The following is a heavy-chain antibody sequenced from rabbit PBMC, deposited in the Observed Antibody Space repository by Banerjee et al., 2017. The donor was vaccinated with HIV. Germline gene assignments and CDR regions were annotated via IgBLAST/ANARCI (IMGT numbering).Heavy chain of an antibody. CDR2: IYSSNGDK. J-gene: IGHJ4*01. Sequence: QEQLEESGGGLVQPEGSLTLTCTASGSDISSNAMCWVRQAPGKGLELIACIYSSNGDKWYASWVNGRFTISRSTSLNTVALQMTSLTAADTATYFCARDLAGVIGWNFNLWGPGTLVTVS. CDR3: ARDLAGVIGWNFNL. CDR1: GSDISSNA. D-gene: IGHD4-1*01. V-gene: IGHV1S47*01.